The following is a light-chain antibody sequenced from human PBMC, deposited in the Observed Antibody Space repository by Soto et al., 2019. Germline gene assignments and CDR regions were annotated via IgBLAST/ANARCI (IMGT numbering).Light chain of an antibody. CDR3: QSYDSGLSVV. J-gene: IGLJ2*01. Sequence: QSVLTQPPSVSGAPGQSVTISCTGSSSNIGAGNDVQWYQQLPGTAPKLLIYGNKNRPSGIPDRFSGSKSGTSASLAITGLQVEDEAHYYCQSYDSGLSVVFGGGTKLTVL. V-gene: IGLV1-40*01. CDR2: GNK. CDR1: SSNIGAGND.